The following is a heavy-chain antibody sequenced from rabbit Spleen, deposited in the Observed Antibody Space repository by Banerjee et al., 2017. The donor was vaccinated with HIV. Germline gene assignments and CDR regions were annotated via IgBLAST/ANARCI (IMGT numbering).Heavy chain of an antibody. CDR1: GFDLSRYG. J-gene: IGHJ4*01. D-gene: IGHD6-1*01. CDR3: ARRDRNIDIYGGASDL. Sequence: QEQLEESGGGLVQPGGSLKLSCKASGFDLSRYGVSWVRQAPGKGLEWIGYIDPVFGSTVYATWVNGRFTISSHNAQNTLYLQLNSLTAADTATYFCARRDRNIDIYGGASDLWGQGTLVTVS. CDR2: IDPVFGST. V-gene: IGHV1S47*01.